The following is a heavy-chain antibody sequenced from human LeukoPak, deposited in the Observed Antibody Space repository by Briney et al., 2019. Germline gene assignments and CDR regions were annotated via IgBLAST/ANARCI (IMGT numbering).Heavy chain of an antibody. D-gene: IGHD6-13*01. CDR3: ARDFSPLSSSIGY. CDR2: IYYSGST. Sequence: SETLSLTCTVSGGSISSGGYYWSWIRQHPGKGLEWIGYIYYSGSTYYNPSLKSRVTISVDTSKNQFSLKLSSVTAADTAVYYCARDFSPLSSSIGYWGQGTLVTVSS. V-gene: IGHV4-31*03. J-gene: IGHJ4*02. CDR1: GGSISSGGYY.